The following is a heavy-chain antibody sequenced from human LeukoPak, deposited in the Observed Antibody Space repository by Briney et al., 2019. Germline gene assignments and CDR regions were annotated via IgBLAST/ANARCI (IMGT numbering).Heavy chain of an antibody. Sequence: LAGGSLRLSCAASGFTFSSYAMSWVRQAPGKGLEWVSVIYSGGSTYYADSVKGRFTISRDNSKNTLYLQMNSLRAEDTAVYYCARERRGLGTMIVVEYYFDYWGQGTLVTVSS. V-gene: IGHV3-53*01. CDR2: IYSGGST. CDR3: ARERRGLGTMIVVEYYFDY. CDR1: GFTFSSYA. J-gene: IGHJ4*02. D-gene: IGHD3-22*01.